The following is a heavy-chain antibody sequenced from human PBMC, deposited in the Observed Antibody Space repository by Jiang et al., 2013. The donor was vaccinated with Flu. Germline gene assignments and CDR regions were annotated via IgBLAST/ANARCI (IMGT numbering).Heavy chain of an antibody. CDR2: IYYSGST. CDR3: ASAIELERFDY. D-gene: IGHD1-1*01. V-gene: IGHV4-59*01. J-gene: IGHJ4*02. Sequence: PGLVKPSETLSLTCTVSGGSISSYYWSWIRQPPGKGLEWVGYIYYSGSTNYNPSLKSRVTISVDTSKNQFSLKLSSVTAADTAVYYCASAIELERFDYWGQGTLVTVSS. CDR1: GGSISSYY.